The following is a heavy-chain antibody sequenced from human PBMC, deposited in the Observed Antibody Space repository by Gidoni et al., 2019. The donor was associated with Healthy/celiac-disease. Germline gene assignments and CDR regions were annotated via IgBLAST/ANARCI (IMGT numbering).Heavy chain of an antibody. CDR2: ISWNSGSI. J-gene: IGHJ4*02. CDR3: AKDSGYGDYDLHFDY. V-gene: IGHV3-9*01. D-gene: IGHD4-17*01. CDR1: GFTFDDYA. Sequence: EVQLVESGGGLVQPGRSLRLSCAASGFTFDDYAMHWVRQAPGKGLEWVSGISWNSGSIGYADSVKGRFTISRDNAKNSLYLQMNSLRAEDTALYYCAKDSGYGDYDLHFDYWGQGTLVTVSS.